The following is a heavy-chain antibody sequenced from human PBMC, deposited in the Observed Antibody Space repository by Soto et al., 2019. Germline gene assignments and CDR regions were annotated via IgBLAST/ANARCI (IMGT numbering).Heavy chain of an antibody. V-gene: IGHV4-59*01. Sequence: QVQLQESGPGLVKPSETLSLTCTVSGGSISSDYWSWIRQPPGKGLEWIGYIYYSGSTSYNPSLKSRVTISVDTSKTQFSLTLTFVTAADTAVYYCARETYVSSSQINAFDVWGQGTLVSVSS. CDR3: ARETYVSSSQINAFDV. D-gene: IGHD6-13*01. CDR1: GGSISSDY. CDR2: IYYSGST. J-gene: IGHJ3*01.